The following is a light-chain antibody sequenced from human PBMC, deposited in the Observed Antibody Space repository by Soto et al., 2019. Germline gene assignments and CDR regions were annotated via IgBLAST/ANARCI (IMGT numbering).Light chain of an antibody. J-gene: IGKJ2*01. CDR1: QSVSSSY. CDR3: QQYGSSPHT. V-gene: IGKV3-20*01. CDR2: CAS. Sequence: EIVLTQSPGTLSLSPGERATLSCRASQSVSSSYLAWYQQKPGQAPRLLIYCASSRATGIPDRFSGSGSGTDFTLTISRLEPQDFAVYYCQQYGSSPHTFGQGPKLEIK.